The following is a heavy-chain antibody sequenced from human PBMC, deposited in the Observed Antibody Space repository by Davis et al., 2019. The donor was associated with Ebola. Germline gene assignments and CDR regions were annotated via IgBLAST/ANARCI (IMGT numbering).Heavy chain of an antibody. V-gene: IGHV3-30-3*01. CDR3: ARGFSYPHYYFDL. Sequence: GGSLRLSCAASGFTFSSYAFHWVRQAPGKGLEWVALISNDGGNTFYSDSLKGRFTISRDNSKNTVYLQMNSLRAEDTAVYYCARGFSYPHYYFDLWGRGTPVTVSS. J-gene: IGHJ2*01. CDR2: ISNDGGNT. CDR1: GFTFSSYA. D-gene: IGHD2-2*01.